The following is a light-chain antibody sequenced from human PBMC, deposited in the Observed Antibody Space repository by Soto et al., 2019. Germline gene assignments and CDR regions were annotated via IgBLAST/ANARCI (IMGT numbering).Light chain of an antibody. J-gene: IGKJ4*01. V-gene: IGKV3-11*01. Sequence: EIVLTQSPATLSLFPGERATLSCRASQTVSTYLAWYQQKPGQAPRLLIYDASTRATGIPARFSGSGSGTDFTLTISSLEPEDFAVYYCHQRSNWPPTFGGGTKVEIK. CDR2: DAS. CDR1: QTVSTY. CDR3: HQRSNWPPT.